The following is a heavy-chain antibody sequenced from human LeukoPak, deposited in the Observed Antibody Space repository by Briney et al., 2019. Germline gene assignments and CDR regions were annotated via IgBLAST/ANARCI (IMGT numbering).Heavy chain of an antibody. CDR1: GFTFSNYS. CDR2: ISGSGGST. J-gene: IGHJ6*03. D-gene: IGHD1-26*01. CDR3: ASGGGSYYYYYMDV. Sequence: GGSLRLSCAASGFTFSNYSMTWVRQAPGKGLEWVSAISGSGGSTYYADSVRGRFTLSRDNAKNSLYLQMNSLRAEDTAVYYCASGGGSYYYYYMDVWGKGTTVTVSS. V-gene: IGHV3-23*01.